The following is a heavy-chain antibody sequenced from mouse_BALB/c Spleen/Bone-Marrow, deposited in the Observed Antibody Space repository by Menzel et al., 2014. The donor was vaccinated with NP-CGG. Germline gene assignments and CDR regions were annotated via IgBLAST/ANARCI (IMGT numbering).Heavy chain of an antibody. CDR3: VRVIGTRCFDA. J-gene: IGHJ1*01. D-gene: IGHD3-1*01. V-gene: IGHV5-9-4*01. CDR1: GFTFSTYA. Sequence: EVMLVESGGGFVKPGGSLKLSCAASGFTFSTYAMSWVRQSPEKRLEWVAEISGGGSYTYYPDTVTGRFTISRDNAKNTLYLEMSSLRSEDTAMYYCVRVIGTRCFDAWGAGTTVTVSS. CDR2: ISGGGSYT.